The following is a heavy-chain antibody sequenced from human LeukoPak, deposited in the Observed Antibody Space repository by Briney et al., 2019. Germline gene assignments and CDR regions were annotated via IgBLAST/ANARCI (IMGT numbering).Heavy chain of an antibody. D-gene: IGHD2-21*01. CDR2: ISAYNGNT. CDR3: ASGNIMVVATFDC. J-gene: IGHJ4*02. CDR1: GYTFTNYG. Sequence: ASVKVSCKASGYTFTNYGISWVRQAPGQGLEWMGWISAYNGNTNYVQKLQGRVSMTTDTSTSTAYMELRSLRSDDTAVYYCASGNIMVVATFDCWGLGTLVTVSS. V-gene: IGHV1-18*01.